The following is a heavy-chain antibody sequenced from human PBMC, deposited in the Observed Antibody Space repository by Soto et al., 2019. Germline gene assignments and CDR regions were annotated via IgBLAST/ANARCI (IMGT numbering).Heavy chain of an antibody. CDR3: ARDCSSSSCSVWRY. CDR1: GFSLKNYA. CDR2: ITGSGDKT. V-gene: IGHV3-23*01. Sequence: GGSLRLSCVASGFSLKNYAMTWVRQAPGKGLEWVSGITGSGDKTYYADSMKGRFIISRDNSENTLYLQMNSLRAEDTALYYCARDCSSSSCSVWRYWGQGTQVTVSS. D-gene: IGHD2-2*01. J-gene: IGHJ4*02.